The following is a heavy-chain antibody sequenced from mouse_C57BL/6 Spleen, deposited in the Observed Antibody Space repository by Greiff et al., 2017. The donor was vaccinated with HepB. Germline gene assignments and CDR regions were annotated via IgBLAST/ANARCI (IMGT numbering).Heavy chain of an antibody. D-gene: IGHD2-4*01. CDR1: GYAFTNYL. V-gene: IGHV1-54*01. CDR3: AREGDYDGFYAMDY. Sequence: VQLQQSGAELVRPGTSVKVSCKASGYAFTNYLIEWVKQRPGRGLEWIGVINPGSGGTNYNEKFKGKATLTADKSSSTAYMQLSSLTSEDSAVYFCAREGDYDGFYAMDYWGQGTSVTVSS. CDR2: INPGSGGT. J-gene: IGHJ4*01.